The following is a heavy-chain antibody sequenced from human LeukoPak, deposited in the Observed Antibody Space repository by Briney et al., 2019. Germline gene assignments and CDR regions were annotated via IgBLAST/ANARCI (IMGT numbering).Heavy chain of an antibody. CDR2: IYYSGST. D-gene: IGHD2-15*01. CDR3: VRHLISGGNCCGAFDI. V-gene: IGHV4-39*01. CDR1: GGSISSSSYY. J-gene: IGHJ3*02. Sequence: SETLSLTCTVSGGSISSSSYYWGWIRQPPGKGLEWIGTIYYSGSTYYNPSLKSRVTISVDTSKNHFSLKLSSVTAADTAVYYCVRHLISGGNCCGAFDIWGQGTMVTVSS.